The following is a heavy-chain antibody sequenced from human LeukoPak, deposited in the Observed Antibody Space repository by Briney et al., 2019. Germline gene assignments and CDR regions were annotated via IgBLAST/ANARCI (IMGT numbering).Heavy chain of an antibody. V-gene: IGHV4-61*02. CDR1: GGSISSGSYY. D-gene: IGHD3-3*01. CDR2: TYTSGST. Sequence: SETLSLTCTVSGGSISSGSYYWSWIRQPAGKGLEWIGRTYTSGSTNYNPSLKSRVIISVDTSKNQFSLKLSSVTAADTAVYYCARVGDFWSGYYWFDPWGQGTLVTVSS. CDR3: ARVGDFWSGYYWFDP. J-gene: IGHJ5*02.